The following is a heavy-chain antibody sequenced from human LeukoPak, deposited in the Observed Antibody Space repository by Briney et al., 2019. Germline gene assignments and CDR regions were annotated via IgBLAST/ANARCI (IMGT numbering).Heavy chain of an antibody. Sequence: GASLKISCKCSGYSFTSYWIGWVRQMPGKGLEWMGIIYPGDSGTRYRPSFQGQVTISADKSISTAYLQWSSLKASDTAMYYCARWTTTTTALDSWGQGTLVTVSS. CDR3: ARWTTTTTALDS. J-gene: IGHJ5*02. V-gene: IGHV5-51*01. CDR2: IYPGDSGT. D-gene: IGHD1-26*01. CDR1: GYSFTSYW.